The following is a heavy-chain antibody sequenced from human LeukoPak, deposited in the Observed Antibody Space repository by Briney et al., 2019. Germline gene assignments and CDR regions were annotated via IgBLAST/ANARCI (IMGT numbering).Heavy chain of an antibody. CDR3: ARVVTTNTLDY. D-gene: IGHD4-11*01. V-gene: IGHV4-59*01. CDR1: GGSISSYY. Sequence: SETVSLTCIVSGGSISSYYWSWIRQPPGKGLEWIGYIYYSGSTNYNPSLKSRVTISVDTSKNQFSLKLSSVTAADTAVYYCARVVTTNTLDYWGQGTLVTVSS. CDR2: IYYSGST. J-gene: IGHJ4*02.